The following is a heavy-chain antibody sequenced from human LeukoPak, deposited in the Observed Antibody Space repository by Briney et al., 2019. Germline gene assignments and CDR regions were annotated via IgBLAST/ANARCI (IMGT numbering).Heavy chain of an antibody. CDR1: GGSISSSSYY. V-gene: IGHV4-39*01. CDR2: IYYSGST. D-gene: IGHD3-10*01. Sequence: SETLSLTCTVSGGSISSSSYYWGWIRQPPGKGLEWIGGIYYSGSTYYNPSLKSRVTISVDTSKNQFSLKLSSVTAADTAMYYCASRITMVRGVTRLSDWYFDLWGRGTLVTVSS. CDR3: ASRITMVRGVTRLSDWYFDL. J-gene: IGHJ2*01.